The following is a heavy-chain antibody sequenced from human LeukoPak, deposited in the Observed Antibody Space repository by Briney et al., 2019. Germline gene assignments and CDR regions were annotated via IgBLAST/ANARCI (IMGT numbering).Heavy chain of an antibody. CDR2: IYYSGST. CDR3: ARHKGPLSDAFDI. Sequence: SETLSLPCTVSGGSISSSSYCWGWIRQPPGKGLEWIGSIYYSGSTYYNPPLKSRVTISVDTSKNQFSLKLSSVTAADTAVYYCARHKGPLSDAFDIWGQGTMVTVSS. CDR1: GGSISSSSYC. V-gene: IGHV4-39*01. J-gene: IGHJ3*02.